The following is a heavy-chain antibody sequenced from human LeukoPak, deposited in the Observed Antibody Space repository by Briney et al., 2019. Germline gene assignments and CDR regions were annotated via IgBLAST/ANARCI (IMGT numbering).Heavy chain of an antibody. D-gene: IGHD6-19*01. CDR2: IYPGDSDT. CDR3: ATPQVSGWNFDY. CDR1: GYRFTSYW. V-gene: IGHV5-51*01. J-gene: IGHJ4*02. Sequence: GESLNISCKGSGYRFTSYWIGWVRQMPGKGLEWMGSIYPGDSDTRYSPSFQGQVTISADKSITTAYLQWSSLKASDTAMYYCATPQVSGWNFDYWGQGTLVTVSS.